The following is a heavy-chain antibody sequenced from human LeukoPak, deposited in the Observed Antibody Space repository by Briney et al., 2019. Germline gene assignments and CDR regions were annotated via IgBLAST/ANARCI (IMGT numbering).Heavy chain of an antibody. CDR1: GFTFSSYW. Sequence: PGGSLRLSCEVSGFTFSSYWMSWGRQAPGKGLEWVALISYDGGEMYYVGSVKGRFTLSRDNAKSSVYLQMNSLRAEDAAVYYCARDKPRGSYDGSIFDSWGQGTLVTVSS. J-gene: IGHJ4*02. D-gene: IGHD3-16*01. CDR2: ISYDGGEM. CDR3: ARDKPRGSYDGSIFDS. V-gene: IGHV3-7*01.